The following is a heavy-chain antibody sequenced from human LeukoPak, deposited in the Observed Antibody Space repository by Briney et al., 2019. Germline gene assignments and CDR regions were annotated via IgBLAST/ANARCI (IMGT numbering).Heavy chain of an antibody. D-gene: IGHD2-15*01. CDR3: ARVGSYCSGGSCYRLDYYGIDV. CDR2: IIPIFGTA. J-gene: IGHJ6*04. CDR1: GGTFSSYA. V-gene: IGHV1-69*06. Sequence: SVKVSCKASGGTFSSYAISWVRQAPGQGLEWMGGIIPIFGTANYAQKFQGRVTITADKSTSTAYMELSSLRSEDTAVYYCARVGSYCSGGSCYRLDYYGIDVWGKGTTVTVSS.